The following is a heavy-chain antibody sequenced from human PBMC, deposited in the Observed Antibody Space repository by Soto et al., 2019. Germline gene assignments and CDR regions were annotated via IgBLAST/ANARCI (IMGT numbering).Heavy chain of an antibody. Sequence: EVQLVESGGGLVQPGGSLRLSCAASGFTFSDYWMHWVRQAPGKGLLWVSRINSDGSSTFYADSVKGRFTISRDNAKITLYLQMNSLRAGDTAVYYCASSLLTPFDYWGQGTLVTVSS. CDR2: INSDGSST. V-gene: IGHV3-74*01. J-gene: IGHJ4*02. D-gene: IGHD7-27*01. CDR1: GFTFSDYW. CDR3: ASSLLTPFDY.